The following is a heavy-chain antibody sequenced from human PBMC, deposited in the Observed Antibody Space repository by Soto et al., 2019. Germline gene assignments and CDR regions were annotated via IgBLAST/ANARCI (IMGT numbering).Heavy chain of an antibody. CDR3: ARPSNHVDTDYPLPYYFDY. D-gene: IGHD5-18*01. CDR2: INPSGGST. CDR1: GYTFTSYY. V-gene: IGHV1-46*03. Sequence: GASVKVSCKASGYTFTSYYMHWVRQAPGQGLEWMGIINPSGGSTSYAQKFQGRVTMTRDTSTSTVYMELSSLRSEDTAVYYCARPSNHVDTDYPLPYYFDYWGQGTLVTVSS. J-gene: IGHJ4*02.